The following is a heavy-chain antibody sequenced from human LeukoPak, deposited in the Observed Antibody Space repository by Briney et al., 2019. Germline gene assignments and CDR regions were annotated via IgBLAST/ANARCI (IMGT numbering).Heavy chain of an antibody. CDR2: IYTSGSS. CDR3: ARGPGDYDFDL. CDR1: GGSISTYY. V-gene: IGHV4-4*07. D-gene: IGHD4-17*01. J-gene: IGHJ4*02. Sequence: SETLALTSTVSGGSISTYYRSWIWQPAGKGLEWIERIYTSGSSNLNPFIKSRVTMSVDTSMNQFSLKLSSVTAADTAVYYCARGPGDYDFDLWDPAILVTVSS.